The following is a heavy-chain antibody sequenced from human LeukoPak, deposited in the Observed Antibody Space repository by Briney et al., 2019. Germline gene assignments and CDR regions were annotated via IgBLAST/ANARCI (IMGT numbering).Heavy chain of an antibody. J-gene: IGHJ6*02. CDR2: ISGNGRFI. Sequence: GGSLRLSCAASGFTFSDYYINWIRQAPGKGLEWLSYISGNGRFIEYTDSVKGRFTISRDNAQNLLYLQMNSLRAEDTAIYYCARDLNTGMDVWGRGTTVTVSS. V-gene: IGHV3-11*01. CDR1: GFTFSDYY. CDR3: ARDLNTGMDV.